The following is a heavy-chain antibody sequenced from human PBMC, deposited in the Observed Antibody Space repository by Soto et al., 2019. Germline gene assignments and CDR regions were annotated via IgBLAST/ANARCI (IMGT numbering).Heavy chain of an antibody. CDR2: IAYDGSNK. CDR3: ARDLEMATIIGGW. CDR1: GFTFSNYA. Sequence: QVQLVESGGGVVQPGRSLRLSCAASGFTFSNYAMHWVRQAPGKGLEWVAVIAYDGSNKYYADSVKGRFTISRDNSKNMLYLQMNSLKAEDTAVYYCARDLEMATIIGGWWGHGTLVTVSS. J-gene: IGHJ4*01. D-gene: IGHD5-12*01. V-gene: IGHV3-30-3*01.